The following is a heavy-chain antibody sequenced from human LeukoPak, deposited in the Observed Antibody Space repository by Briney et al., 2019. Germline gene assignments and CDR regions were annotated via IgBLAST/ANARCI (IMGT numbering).Heavy chain of an antibody. CDR1: GFISDDYG. CDR2: INWDGYST. Sequence: PGGSLRLSCAASGFISDDYGMTWVRQGPGKGLEWVSGINWDGYSTGYADSVRGRFTISRDNAKSTLYLQMNSLRPEDTALYYCVRDLRTDYAFDSWGQGTPVTVSS. V-gene: IGHV3-20*04. D-gene: IGHD4/OR15-4a*01. J-gene: IGHJ4*02. CDR3: VRDLRTDYAFDS.